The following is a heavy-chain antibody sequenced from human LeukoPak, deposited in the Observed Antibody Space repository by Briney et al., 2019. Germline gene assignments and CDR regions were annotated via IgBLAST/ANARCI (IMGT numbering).Heavy chain of an antibody. CDR2: IYYSGST. V-gene: IGHV4-59*01. D-gene: IGHD3-22*01. Sequence: SEPLSLTCAVAGVSFSSYYWILIRQPPGNGLEWIGYIYYSGSTNYNPSLKSRVTISVDTSKNQFSLKLSSVTAADTAVYYCATYGSSGCFSYWGQGTLVTVSS. CDR1: GVSFSSYY. CDR3: ATYGSSGCFSY. J-gene: IGHJ4*02.